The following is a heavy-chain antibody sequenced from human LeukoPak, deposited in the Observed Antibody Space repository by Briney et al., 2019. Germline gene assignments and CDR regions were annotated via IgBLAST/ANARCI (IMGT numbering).Heavy chain of an antibody. Sequence: GGSLRLSCAASGFTFSSYSMSWVRQAPGKGLEWVSSISSSSSYIYYADSVKGRFTISRDNAKNSLYLQMNSLRAEDTAVYYCARDQGYYDILTGYQPYYFDYWGQGTLVTVSS. CDR2: ISSSSSYI. V-gene: IGHV3-21*01. D-gene: IGHD3-9*01. CDR3: ARDQGYYDILTGYQPYYFDY. CDR1: GFTFSSYS. J-gene: IGHJ4*02.